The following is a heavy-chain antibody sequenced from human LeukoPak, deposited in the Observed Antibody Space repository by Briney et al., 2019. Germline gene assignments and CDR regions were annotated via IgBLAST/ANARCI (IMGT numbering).Heavy chain of an antibody. CDR3: ARYYYGSSGYYKDWFDP. Sequence: SETLSLTCAVYGGSFSGYYWSWIRQPPGKGLEWIGYIYYSGSTNYNPSLKSRVTISVDTSKNQFSLKLSSVTAADTAVYYCARYYYGSSGYYKDWFDPWGQGTLVTVSS. CDR2: IYYSGST. V-gene: IGHV4-59*01. J-gene: IGHJ5*02. CDR1: GGSFSGYY. D-gene: IGHD3-22*01.